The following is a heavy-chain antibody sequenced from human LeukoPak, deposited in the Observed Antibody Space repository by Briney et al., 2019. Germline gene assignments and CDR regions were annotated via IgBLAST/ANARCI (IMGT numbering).Heavy chain of an antibody. CDR2: FNPNSGGT. V-gene: IGHV1-2*02. D-gene: IGHD3-3*01. CDR1: GYTFTGYY. J-gene: IGHJ3*02. CDR3: ARDFWSGYVDAFDI. Sequence: ASVKVSCKASGYTFTGYYMHWVRQAPGRGLEWMGWFNPNSGGTNYAQKFQGRVTMTRDKSISKAYMELSRLRTADMAVYYCARDFWSGYVDAFDIWGQGTMVTVSS.